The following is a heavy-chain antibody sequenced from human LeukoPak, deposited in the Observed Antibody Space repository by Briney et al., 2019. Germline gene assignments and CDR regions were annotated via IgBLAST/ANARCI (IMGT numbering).Heavy chain of an antibody. D-gene: IGHD7-27*01. V-gene: IGHV4-59*01. CDR3: ARGPWGFWYFGL. J-gene: IGHJ2*01. Sequence: PSVTLSLTCTVSGASISSYYWSWVRQPPGKGLEWIGSIYYSGSTNYNPSLKSRVIISVDTSKNQFSLKLSSVTAADTAVYFCARGPWGFWYFGLWGRGTLVTVSS. CDR2: IYYSGST. CDR1: GASISSYY.